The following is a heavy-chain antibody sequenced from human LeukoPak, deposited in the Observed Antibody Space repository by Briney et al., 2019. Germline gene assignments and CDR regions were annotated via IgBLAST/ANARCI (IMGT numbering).Heavy chain of an antibody. CDR1: GYTFNRYG. D-gene: IGHD1-26*01. CDR2: ISGSNGNT. CDR3: ARAGRGTYYYFDY. Sequence: ASVKVSCKTSGYTFNRYGVAWVRQAPGQGLEWVGWISGSNGNTNYAQKLQGRVTMTTDTATSIAYMELRSLTSDDTAMYYCARAGRGTYYYFDYWGQGTLVTVSS. V-gene: IGHV1-18*01. J-gene: IGHJ4*02.